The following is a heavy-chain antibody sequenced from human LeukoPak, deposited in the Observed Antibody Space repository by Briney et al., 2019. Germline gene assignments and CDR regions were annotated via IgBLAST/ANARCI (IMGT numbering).Heavy chain of an antibody. Sequence: PGGSLKLSCAASGFSFSDSAIHWVRQAPGKGLEWLGRIRNKANNHATVYAASVIGRFTISRNDSENTAYLQMNSLKIEDTAVYYCARHGYSGSYCDSWGQGTLVTVSS. CDR1: GFSFSDSA. CDR3: ARHGYSGSYCDS. CDR2: IRNKANNHAT. J-gene: IGHJ5*01. D-gene: IGHD1-26*01. V-gene: IGHV3-73*01.